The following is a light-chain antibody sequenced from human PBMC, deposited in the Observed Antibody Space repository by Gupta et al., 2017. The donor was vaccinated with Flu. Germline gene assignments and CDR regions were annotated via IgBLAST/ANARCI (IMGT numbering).Light chain of an antibody. CDR2: LVS. CDR1: QGLVYSDGNTY. V-gene: IGKV2-30*01. J-gene: IGKJ1*01. Sequence: ATLGQPAAISGRSSQGLVYSDGNTYLHWFQQRPVQSPRLLIYLVSHRESGVPDRFSGSGSGTDFTLKINRVEAEDVGFYFCMQGAHWPWTFGQGTKVEIK. CDR3: MQGAHWPWT.